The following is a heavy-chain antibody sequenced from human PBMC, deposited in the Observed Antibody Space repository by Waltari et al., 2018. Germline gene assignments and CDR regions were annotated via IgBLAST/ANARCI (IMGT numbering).Heavy chain of an antibody. V-gene: IGHV3-53*01. D-gene: IGHD6-25*01. J-gene: IGHJ4*02. CDR1: GFTVRSSH. Sequence: EVQLVESGGGLIQPGGSLRLSCAASGFTVRSSHMRWVRQATGKWLEWVSVLYTSDGTYYADSVGGRFTISRDNAKNTLYLQMNSLRAEDTALYYCAREQRTYYFDYWGQGTLVTVSS. CDR3: AREQRTYYFDY. CDR2: LYTSDGT.